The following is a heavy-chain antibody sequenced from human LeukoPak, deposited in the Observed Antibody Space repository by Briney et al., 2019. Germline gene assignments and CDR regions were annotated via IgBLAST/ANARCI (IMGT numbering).Heavy chain of an antibody. Sequence: SVKVSCKASGGTFSSYAISWVRQAPGQGLEWMGGIILILGTAKYAQKFQGRVTITADESTSTAYMELSSLRSEDTAVYYCARATVTTFNWFDPWGRGTLVTVSS. D-gene: IGHD4-17*01. V-gene: IGHV1-69*13. J-gene: IGHJ5*02. CDR1: GGTFSSYA. CDR2: IILILGTA. CDR3: ARATVTTFNWFDP.